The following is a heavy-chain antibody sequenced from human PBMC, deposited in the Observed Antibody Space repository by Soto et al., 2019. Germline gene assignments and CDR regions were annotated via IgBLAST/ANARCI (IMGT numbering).Heavy chain of an antibody. CDR1: GFTFSSHD. D-gene: IGHD3-10*01. CDR2: IGTAGDT. CDR3: ARAGGRGVMGYYYYGMDV. Sequence: EVQLVESGGGLVQPGGSLRLSCAASGFTFSSHDMHWVRQTTGKGLEWVAAIGTAGDTHYGGSVKGRFTISRENAKNSLYLQMNSLRAGDTAVYYCARAGGRGVMGYYYYGMDVWGQGTTVTVSS. J-gene: IGHJ6*02. V-gene: IGHV3-13*04.